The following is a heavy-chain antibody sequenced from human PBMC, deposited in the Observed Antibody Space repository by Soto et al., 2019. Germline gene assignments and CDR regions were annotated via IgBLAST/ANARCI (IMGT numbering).Heavy chain of an antibody. D-gene: IGHD6-13*01. CDR2: IRSKAYGGTT. J-gene: IGHJ5*02. CDR1: GFTFGDYA. CDR3: TRDIAAAGPAENWFDP. V-gene: IGHV3-49*03. Sequence: GGSLRLSCTASGFTFGDYAMSWFRQAPGKGLEWVGFIRSKAYGGTTEYAASVKGRFTISRDDSKSIAYLQMNSLKTEDTAVYYCTRDIAAAGPAENWFDPWGQGTLVTVSS.